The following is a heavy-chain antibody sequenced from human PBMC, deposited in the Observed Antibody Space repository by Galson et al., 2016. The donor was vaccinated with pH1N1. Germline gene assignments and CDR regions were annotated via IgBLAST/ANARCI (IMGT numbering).Heavy chain of an antibody. CDR3: VKDSDYGGQLR. D-gene: IGHD4-23*01. J-gene: IGHJ4*02. CDR1: GFTFNSNA. Sequence: LRLSCAASGFTFNSNAMHWVRQAPGKGPEWVAFIRFDGSKKYYADSVKGRFTISRDNSRATLFLQMNSLRPEDTAVYYCVKDSDYGGQLRWGQGTLVTVSS. CDR2: IRFDGSKK. V-gene: IGHV3-30*02.